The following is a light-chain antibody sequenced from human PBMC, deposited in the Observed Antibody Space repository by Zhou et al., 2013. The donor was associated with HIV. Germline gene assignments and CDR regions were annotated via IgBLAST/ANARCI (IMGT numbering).Light chain of an antibody. J-gene: IGKJ4*01. CDR3: QQYKSWPLD. Sequence: DIQMTQSPSTLSASVGDRVIITCRASQSISSWLAWYQQKPGKAPKLLMSKASTLESGVPSRFSGSGSGTDFTLTISSLQPDDFATYYCQQYKSWPLDFGGGTKVEIK. CDR1: QSISSW. CDR2: KAS. V-gene: IGKV1-5*03.